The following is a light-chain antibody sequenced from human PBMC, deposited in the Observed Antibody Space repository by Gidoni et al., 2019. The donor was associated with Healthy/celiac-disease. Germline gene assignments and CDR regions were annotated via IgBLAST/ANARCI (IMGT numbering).Light chain of an antibody. CDR3: QQYGSSPX. CDR2: GAS. CDR1: QSVSSSY. Sequence: EIVLTQSPGTLSLSPGERATLSCRASQSVSSSYLAWYQQKPGQAPRLLIYGASSRATGIPDRFSGSGSGTDFTLTISRLEPEDFAVYYCQQYGSSPXFXQGTXLEIK. J-gene: IGKJ2*01. V-gene: IGKV3-20*01.